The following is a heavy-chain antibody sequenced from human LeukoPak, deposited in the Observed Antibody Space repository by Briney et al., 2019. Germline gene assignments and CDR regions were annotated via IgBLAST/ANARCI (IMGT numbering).Heavy chain of an antibody. Sequence: SETLSLTCTVSGGSISNKYWSWIRQPPGKGLEWIGYIYYSGNTNYNPSLKSRVTISVDTSKNQFSLKLSSVTAADTAVYYCARHLETQPVATFDYWGQGTLVTVSS. CDR2: IYYSGNT. V-gene: IGHV4-59*08. CDR3: ARHLETQPVATFDY. D-gene: IGHD3-3*01. CDR1: GGSISNKY. J-gene: IGHJ4*02.